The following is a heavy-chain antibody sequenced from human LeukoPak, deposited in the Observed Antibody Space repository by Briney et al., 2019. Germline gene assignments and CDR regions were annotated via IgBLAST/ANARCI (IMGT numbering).Heavy chain of an antibody. V-gene: IGHV4-59*01. CDR3: ARVSLDYGDALDI. D-gene: IGHD4-17*01. J-gene: IGHJ3*02. Sequence: PSETLSLTCTVSGGSISTYYWSWIRQPPGKGLEWIGYIYYSGSTNYNPSLKSRVTISVDTSKNQFSLKVSSVTAADTGVYYCARVSLDYGDALDIWGQGTMVTVSS. CDR2: IYYSGST. CDR1: GGSISTYY.